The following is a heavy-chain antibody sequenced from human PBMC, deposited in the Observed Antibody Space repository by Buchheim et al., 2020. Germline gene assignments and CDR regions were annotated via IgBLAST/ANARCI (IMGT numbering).Heavy chain of an antibody. CDR3: ARGCSSTSCSRNLNYYYGMDV. J-gene: IGHJ6*02. CDR2: IWYDGSNK. Sequence: QVQLVESGGGVVQPGRSLRLSCAASGFTFSSYGMHWVRQAPGKGLEWVAVIWYDGSNKYYADSVKGRFTISRDNSKNTLYLQMNSLRAEDTAVYYCARGCSSTSCSRNLNYYYGMDVWGQGTT. D-gene: IGHD2-2*01. V-gene: IGHV3-33*01. CDR1: GFTFSSYG.